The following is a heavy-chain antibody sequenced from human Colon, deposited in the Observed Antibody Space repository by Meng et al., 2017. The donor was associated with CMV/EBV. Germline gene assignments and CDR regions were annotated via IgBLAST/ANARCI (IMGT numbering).Heavy chain of an antibody. CDR2: ISGSGGTI. CDR1: GFTFTTYA. CDR3: ARSTYDDFWSGHGLAV. D-gene: IGHD3-3*01. V-gene: IGHV3-48*03. Sequence: GESLKISCVTSGFTFTTYAMTWVRQTPEKRLEWVATISGSGGTIYYADSVKGRFTISRDSAKNSLYLQMNSLRAEDTALYYCARSTYDDFWSGHGLAVWGQGTTVTVSS. J-gene: IGHJ6*02.